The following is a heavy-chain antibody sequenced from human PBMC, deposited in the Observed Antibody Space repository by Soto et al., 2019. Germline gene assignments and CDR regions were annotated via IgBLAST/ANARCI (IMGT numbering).Heavy chain of an antibody. Sequence: QVQLQESGPGLVKPSGTLSLTCTVSGASIRGHYWSWIRQPPGKGPEWIGYVYDSGATNYDPFLVSRVTLSVDPSDLQFFRQLAAATAADAAIYACSRLNYYDSLYYFGSWGSGTLVTVSS. D-gene: IGHD3-22*01. V-gene: IGHV4-4*08. CDR3: SRLNYYDSLYYFGS. J-gene: IGHJ4*02. CDR1: GASIRGHY. CDR2: VYDSGAT.